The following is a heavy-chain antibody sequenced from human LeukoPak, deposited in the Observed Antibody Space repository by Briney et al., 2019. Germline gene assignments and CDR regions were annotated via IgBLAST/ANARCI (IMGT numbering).Heavy chain of an antibody. CDR1: GYTFTSYY. V-gene: IGHV1-46*01. Sequence: ASVKVSCKASGYTFTSYYMHWVRQAPGQGLEWMGIINPSGGSTSYAQKFQGRVTMTRDTSTSTVYMELSSVTAADTAVYYCARDGYSYGTDYWGQGTLVTVSS. J-gene: IGHJ4*02. CDR2: INPSGGST. CDR3: ARDGYSYGTDY. D-gene: IGHD5-18*01.